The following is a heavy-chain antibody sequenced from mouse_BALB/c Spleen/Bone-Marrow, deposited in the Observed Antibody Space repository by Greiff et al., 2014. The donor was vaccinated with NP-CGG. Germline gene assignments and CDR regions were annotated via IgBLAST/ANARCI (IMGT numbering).Heavy chain of an antibody. Sequence: EVQLVESGGGLVQPKGSSKLSCAASGFTFNTYAMNWVRQAPGKGLEWVARIRSKSNNYATYYADSVKDRFTISRDDSQSMLYLQMNNLKTEDTAMYYCVRHEVMITFAYWGQGTLVTVSA. CDR2: IRSKSNNYAT. CDR1: GFTFNTYA. CDR3: VRHEVMITFAY. J-gene: IGHJ3*01. D-gene: IGHD2-4*01. V-gene: IGHV10-1*02.